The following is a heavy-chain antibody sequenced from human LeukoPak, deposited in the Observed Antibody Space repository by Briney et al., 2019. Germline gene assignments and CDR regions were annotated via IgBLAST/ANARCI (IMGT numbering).Heavy chain of an antibody. CDR2: INHSGSS. Sequence: PSETLSLTCAVYGGSFSGYYWNWIRQPPGKGLEWIGEINHSGSSDYNTSLKSRVTISVDTSKNQFSLNLTSVTAADTAVYYCARDLYRIVVVPHYFDYWGQGTLVTVSS. D-gene: IGHD3-22*01. J-gene: IGHJ4*02. V-gene: IGHV4-34*01. CDR1: GGSFSGYY. CDR3: ARDLYRIVVVPHYFDY.